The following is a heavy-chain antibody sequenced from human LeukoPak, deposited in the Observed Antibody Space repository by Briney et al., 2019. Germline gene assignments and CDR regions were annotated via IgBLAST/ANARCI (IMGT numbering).Heavy chain of an antibody. D-gene: IGHD2-15*01. CDR3: ARGVVAAPQTFDY. CDR2: IYFSGST. J-gene: IGHJ4*02. CDR1: GGSFSGYY. Sequence: SETLSLTCAVYGGSFSGYYWSWIRQPPGKGLEWIGYIYFSGSTNYNPSLKSRVTISVDTSKNQFSLKLSSVPAADTAVYYCARGVVAAPQTFDYWGQGTLVTVSS. V-gene: IGHV4-59*01.